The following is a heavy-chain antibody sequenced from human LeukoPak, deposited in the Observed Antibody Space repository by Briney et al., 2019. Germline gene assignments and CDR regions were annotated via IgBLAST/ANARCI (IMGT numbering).Heavy chain of an antibody. CDR1: GYTFTSYD. V-gene: IGHV1-8*01. CDR2: MNPNSGNT. J-gene: IGHJ3*02. D-gene: IGHD3-22*01. CDR3: ATYSSGYFDAFDI. Sequence: GASVKVSCKASGYTFTSYDINWVRQATGQGLEWMGWMNPNSGNTGYAQKFQGRVTMTRNTSISTAYMELSSLRSEDTAVYYCATYSSGYFDAFDIWGQGTMVTVSS.